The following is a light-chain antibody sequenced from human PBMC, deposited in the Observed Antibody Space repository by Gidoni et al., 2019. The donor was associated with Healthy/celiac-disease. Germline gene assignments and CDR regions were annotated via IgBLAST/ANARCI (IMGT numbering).Light chain of an antibody. CDR2: EVS. CDR1: SSDVGGYNY. V-gene: IGLV2-14*01. CDR3: SSYTSSSTAV. J-gene: IGLJ7*01. Sequence: QSALIQPASVSASPGPSIPISCTGTSSDVGGYNYVSWYQQHPGKAPKLMIYEVSNRPSGVSNRFSGSKSGNTASLTISGLQAEDEADYYCSSYTSSSTAVFGGGTQLTVL.